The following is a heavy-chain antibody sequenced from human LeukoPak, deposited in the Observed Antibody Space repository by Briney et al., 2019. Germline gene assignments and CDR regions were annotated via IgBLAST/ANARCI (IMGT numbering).Heavy chain of an antibody. Sequence: GGSLRLSCAASGFTFSSYVMHWVRQAPGKGLEWVSGVSDSGGSTFHADSVKGRFTISRDNSKNSLYLQMDSLRVEDTAVYYCARDQRFGELPPDYYYGMDVWGQGTTVTVSS. J-gene: IGHJ6*02. CDR2: VSDSGGST. CDR3: ARDQRFGELPPDYYYGMDV. CDR1: GFTFSSYV. D-gene: IGHD3-10*01. V-gene: IGHV3-23*01.